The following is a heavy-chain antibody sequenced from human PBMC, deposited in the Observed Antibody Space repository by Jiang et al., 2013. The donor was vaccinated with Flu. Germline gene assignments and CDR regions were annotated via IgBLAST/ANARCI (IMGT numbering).Heavy chain of an antibody. CDR2: ISAYNDNT. J-gene: IGHJ5*02. CDR3: AREDWYYAYKRFDP. Sequence: SGAEVKKPGASVKVSCEASGYTFMSYGISWVRQAPGQGLEWMGCISAYNDNTIYAQKFQGRVTMTTDPATRAAYMELRSLKSDDTAVYYCAREDWYYAYKRFDPWGQGTLVTVSS. D-gene: IGHD3-3*01. CDR1: GYTFMSYG. V-gene: IGHV1-18*01.